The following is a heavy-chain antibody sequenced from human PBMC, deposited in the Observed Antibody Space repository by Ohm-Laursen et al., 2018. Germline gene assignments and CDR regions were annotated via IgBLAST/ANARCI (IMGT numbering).Heavy chain of an antibody. J-gene: IGHJ3*02. V-gene: IGHV3-23*01. Sequence: SLRLSCAASGSIFTTYAMTWVRQAPGHGLEWVSAVSGSGGTTYYADSVQGRFTVSRDNSKKTLYLQMNSLRAEDTAIYYCAKRKTVLGATPDPLDIWGQGTKVTISS. CDR2: VSGSGGTT. D-gene: IGHD1-26*01. CDR3: AKRKTVLGATPDPLDI. CDR1: GSIFTTYA.